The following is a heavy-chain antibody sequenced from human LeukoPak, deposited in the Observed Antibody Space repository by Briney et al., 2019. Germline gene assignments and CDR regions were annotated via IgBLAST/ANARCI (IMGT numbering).Heavy chain of an antibody. CDR3: AKGGKMGTLMGERDFDY. J-gene: IGHJ4*02. D-gene: IGHD5-24*01. CDR1: GFSFKSYA. CDR2: TSDSGSLQ. V-gene: IGHV3-30*18. Sequence: GRSLRLSCAASGFSFKSYAMHWVRQAPGKGLEWVAVTSDSGSLQWYADSVKGRFTISRDNSKNTVHLQMSSLRVDDTATYYCAKGGKMGTLMGERDFDYWGQGTLVTVSS.